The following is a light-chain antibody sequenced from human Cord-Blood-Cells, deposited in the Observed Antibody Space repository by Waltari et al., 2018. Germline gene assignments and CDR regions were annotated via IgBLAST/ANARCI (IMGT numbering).Light chain of an antibody. Sequence: QSALTQPASVSGSPGQSITISCTGTSSDVGGYNYVSWYQQHPGKAPKPMLYDVSKRPSGVSNRVSGSKSGNTASLTISGLQAEDEADYYCSSYTSSSTLVFGGGTKLTVL. CDR2: DVS. J-gene: IGLJ2*01. V-gene: IGLV2-14*01. CDR3: SSYTSSSTLV. CDR1: SSDVGGYNY.